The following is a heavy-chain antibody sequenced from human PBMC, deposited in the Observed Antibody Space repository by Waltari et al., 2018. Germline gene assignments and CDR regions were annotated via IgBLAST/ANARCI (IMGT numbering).Heavy chain of an antibody. V-gene: IGHV4-61*02. J-gene: IGHJ4*02. CDR1: AGSISSGSYY. CDR2: LYTSGST. Sequence: QVQLQESGPGLVKPSQTLSLTCTVSAGSISSGSYYWSWIRQPAGKGLEWIGRLYTSGSTNSTPSRKGRVTISVDTSKNQFSLKLSSVTAADTAVYYCARATWFRELENWGQGTLVTVSS. D-gene: IGHD3-10*01. CDR3: ARATWFRELEN.